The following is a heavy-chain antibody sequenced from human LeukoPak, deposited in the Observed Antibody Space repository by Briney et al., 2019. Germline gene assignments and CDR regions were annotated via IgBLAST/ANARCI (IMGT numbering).Heavy chain of an antibody. Sequence: SETLSLTCTVSGGSISSYYWSWIRQPPGKGLEWIGYIYYSGSTNYNPSLKSRVTISVDTSKNQFSLKLSSVTAADTAVYYWAASREMATSLVYWGQGTLVTVSS. V-gene: IGHV4-59*01. CDR2: IYYSGST. CDR3: AASREMATSLVY. CDR1: GGSISSYY. J-gene: IGHJ4*02. D-gene: IGHD5-24*01.